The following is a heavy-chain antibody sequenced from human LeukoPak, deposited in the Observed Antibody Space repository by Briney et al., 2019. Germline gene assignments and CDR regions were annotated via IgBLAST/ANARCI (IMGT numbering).Heavy chain of an antibody. CDR2: ISGSGGST. CDR1: GFNFSSYA. Sequence: AGGSLRLSCAASGFNFSSYAMSWVRQAPGKGLEWVSAISGSGGSTYYADSVKGRFTISRDNSKNTLYLQMSSLRAEDTAVYYCAKDLRRRIAAADSYDWGQGTLVTVSS. J-gene: IGHJ4*02. D-gene: IGHD6-13*01. V-gene: IGHV3-23*01. CDR3: AKDLRRRIAAADSYD.